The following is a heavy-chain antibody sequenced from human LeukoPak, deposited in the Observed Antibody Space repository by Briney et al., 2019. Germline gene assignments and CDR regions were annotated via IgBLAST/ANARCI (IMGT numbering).Heavy chain of an antibody. CDR1: GGSFSGYY. J-gene: IGHJ4*02. CDR3: ARAVRRVITRTFDY. CDR2: INHSGST. D-gene: IGHD3-22*01. Sequence: SSETLSLTCAVYGGSFSGYYWSWIRQPPGKGLEWIGEINHSGSTNYNPPLKSRVTISVDTSKNQFSLKLSSVTAADTAVYYCARAVRRVITRTFDYWGQGTLVTVSS. V-gene: IGHV4-34*01.